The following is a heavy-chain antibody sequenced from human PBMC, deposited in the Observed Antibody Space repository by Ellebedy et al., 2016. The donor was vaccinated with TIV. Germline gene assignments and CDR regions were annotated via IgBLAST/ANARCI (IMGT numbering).Heavy chain of an antibody. J-gene: IGHJ4*02. CDR2: ISSSSSYI. V-gene: IGHV3-21*01. CDR3: ARDPEWELLPPDY. Sequence: GESLKISXAASGFTFSSYSMNWVRQAPGKGLEWVSSISSSSSYIYYADSVRGRFTISRDNAKNSLYLQMNSLRAEDTAVYYCARDPEWELLPPDYWGQGTLVTVSS. CDR1: GFTFSSYS. D-gene: IGHD1-26*01.